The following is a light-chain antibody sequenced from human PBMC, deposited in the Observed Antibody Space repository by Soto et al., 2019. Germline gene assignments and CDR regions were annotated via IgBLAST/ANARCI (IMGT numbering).Light chain of an antibody. CDR2: AAS. CDR1: QGISDY. J-gene: IGKJ3*01. Sequence: DIQMTQSPSSLSASVGDRVTITCRASQGISDYLAWYQQKPGKVLKLLIYAASTLQSGVPSRFSGSGSGTAFTLTISSLQPEDVATYYCQKYDSAPPTFGHGTKVDIK. V-gene: IGKV1-27*01. CDR3: QKYDSAPPT.